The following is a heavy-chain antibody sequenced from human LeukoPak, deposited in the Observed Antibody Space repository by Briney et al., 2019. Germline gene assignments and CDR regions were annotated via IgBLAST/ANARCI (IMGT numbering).Heavy chain of an antibody. V-gene: IGHV3-23*01. CDR3: AKDPMTSVTTTAY. CDR2: ISGSGGNT. J-gene: IGHJ4*02. D-gene: IGHD4-17*01. Sequence: PGGSLRLSCAASRITFSSYAMNWVRQAPGKGLEWVSAISGSGGNTYYADSVKGRFTISRDNSKNTLYLQMNSLRAEDTAVYYCAKDPMTSVTTTAYWGQGTLVTVSS. CDR1: RITFSSYA.